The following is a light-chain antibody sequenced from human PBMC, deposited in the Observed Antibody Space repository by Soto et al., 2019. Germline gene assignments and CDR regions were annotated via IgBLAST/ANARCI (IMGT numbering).Light chain of an antibody. CDR1: SSDVGGYNY. Sequence: QSVLTQPASVSWSPGQSITISCTGTSSDVGGYNYVSWYQQHPGKAPKLMFYDVSNRPSGVSNRFSGSKSGNTASLTISGLQAEDEADYYCSSYASGSTIVVFGGGTKLTVL. V-gene: IGLV2-14*03. CDR2: DVS. CDR3: SSYASGSTIVV. J-gene: IGLJ3*02.